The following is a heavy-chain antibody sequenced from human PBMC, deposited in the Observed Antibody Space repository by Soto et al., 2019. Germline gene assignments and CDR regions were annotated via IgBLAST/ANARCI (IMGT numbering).Heavy chain of an antibody. CDR2: IFHDGTT. J-gene: IGHJ5*02. CDR3: ARAWTAAAGWANWFDL. CDR1: GGSISGVGYY. V-gene: IGHV4-31*03. Sequence: QLQLQESGPGLVEPSQTLSLTCTVSGGSISGVGYYWSWIRQNPGKGLEWIGYIFHDGTTYYYPSLQSRLTISVDTSKTQFSLKLNSVTAADTAVYYCARAWTAAAGWANWFDLWGQGTLVTVSS. D-gene: IGHD6-13*01.